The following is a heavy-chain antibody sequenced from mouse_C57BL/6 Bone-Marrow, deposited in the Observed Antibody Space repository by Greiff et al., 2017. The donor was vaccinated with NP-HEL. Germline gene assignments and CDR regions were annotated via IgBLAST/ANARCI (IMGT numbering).Heavy chain of an antibody. J-gene: IGHJ3*01. CDR3: TVEWLGFAY. CDR1: GFTFSNYW. D-gene: IGHD2-2*01. V-gene: IGHV6-3*01. Sequence: EVKLMESGGGLVQPGGSMKLSCVASGFTFSNYWMNWVRQSPEKGLEWVAQIRLKSDNYATHYAESVKGRFTISRDDSKSSVYLQMNNLRAEDTGIYYCTVEWLGFAYWGQGTLVTVSA. CDR2: IRLKSDNYAT.